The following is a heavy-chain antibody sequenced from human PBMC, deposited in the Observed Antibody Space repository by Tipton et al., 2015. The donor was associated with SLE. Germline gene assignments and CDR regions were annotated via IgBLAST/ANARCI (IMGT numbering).Heavy chain of an antibody. Sequence: TLSLTCSVSGASISSHYWSWIRQPPGKGLEWIGEINHGGSTNHNSSLKSRVTLSVDTSKSQFSLRLSSVTAADTGVYYCARGLNFFDSSALDAFDIWGQGTLVTVSA. CDR2: INHGGST. D-gene: IGHD3-22*01. V-gene: IGHV4-34*01. CDR3: ARGLNFFDSSALDAFDI. J-gene: IGHJ3*02. CDR1: GASISSHY.